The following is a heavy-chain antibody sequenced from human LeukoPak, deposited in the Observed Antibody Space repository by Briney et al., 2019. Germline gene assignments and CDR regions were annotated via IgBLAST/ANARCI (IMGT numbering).Heavy chain of an antibody. D-gene: IGHD4-17*01. CDR3: ARSGTVTTWNY. J-gene: IGHJ4*02. CDR2: IYYSGTT. Sequence: PSGTLSLTCTVSGGSISSSGYYWSWIRQHPGKGLEWIGCIYYSGTTYYHPSLTSRVAISVDTSKNQLSLKLSSVTAADTAVYYCARSGTVTTWNYWGQGTLVTVSS. V-gene: IGHV4-31*03. CDR1: GGSISSSGYY.